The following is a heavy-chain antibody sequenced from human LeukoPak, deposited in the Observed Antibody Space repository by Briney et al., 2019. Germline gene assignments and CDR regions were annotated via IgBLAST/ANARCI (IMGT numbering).Heavy chain of an antibody. CDR3: ARYCSSTSCYPDY. CDR2: IIPIFGTA. Sequence: GASVKVSCKASGYTFTSYGISWVRQAPGQGLEWMGGIIPIFGTANYAQKLQGRVTMTTDTSTSTAYMELRSLRSDDTAVYYCARYCSSTSCYPDYWGQGTLVTVSS. J-gene: IGHJ4*02. D-gene: IGHD2-2*01. CDR1: GYTFTSYG. V-gene: IGHV1-18*01.